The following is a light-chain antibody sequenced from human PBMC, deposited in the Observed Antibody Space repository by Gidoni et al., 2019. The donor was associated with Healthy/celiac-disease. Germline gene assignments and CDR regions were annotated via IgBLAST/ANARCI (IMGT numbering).Light chain of an antibody. CDR2: EVS. CDR3: SSYTSSSTSSVV. CDR1: SSDVGGYNY. V-gene: IGLV2-14*01. J-gene: IGLJ2*01. Sequence: QSALTQPASGAGSPGQSITISCTGTSSDVGGYNYVSWYQQHPGKAPKLMIYEVSNRPSGVSNRFSGSNSGNTASLTISGLQADDEADYYCSSYTSSSTSSVVFGGGTKLTVL.